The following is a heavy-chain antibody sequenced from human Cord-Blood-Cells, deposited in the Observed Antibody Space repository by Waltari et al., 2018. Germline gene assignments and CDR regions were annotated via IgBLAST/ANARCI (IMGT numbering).Heavy chain of an antibody. CDR2: IYSGGST. J-gene: IGHJ6*03. V-gene: IGHV3-53*01. CDR3: ARDKYQLLPEYYYYYMDV. Sequence: EVQLVESGGGLIQPGGSLRLSCAASGFTVSSNYMSWVRQAPGKGLELVSVIYSGGSTYYADSVKGRFTISRDNSKNTLYLQMNSLRAEDTAVYYCARDKYQLLPEYYYYYMDVWGKGTTVTVSS. D-gene: IGHD2-2*01. CDR1: GFTVSSNY.